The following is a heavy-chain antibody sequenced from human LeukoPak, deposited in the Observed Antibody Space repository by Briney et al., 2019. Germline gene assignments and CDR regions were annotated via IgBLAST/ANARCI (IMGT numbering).Heavy chain of an antibody. V-gene: IGHV3-23*05. CDR1: EFIFSDYA. J-gene: IGHJ4*02. Sequence: QRGGSLRLSCVASEFIFSDYAMGWVRQAPGKGLEWVSTIDKTTYPTFYADSVKGRFTISRDNSKNTLYLQMNSLRTEDTAVYFCAKFEGATIPGWFNDYWGQGILVTVSS. CDR3: AKFEGATIPGWFNDY. CDR2: IDKTTYPT. D-gene: IGHD6-19*01.